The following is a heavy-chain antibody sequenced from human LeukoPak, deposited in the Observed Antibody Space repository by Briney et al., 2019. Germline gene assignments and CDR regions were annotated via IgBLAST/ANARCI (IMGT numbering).Heavy chain of an antibody. J-gene: IGHJ5*02. CDR3: ARGITIFGVASARFDP. CDR1: GYTFTSYG. CDR2: ISAYNSNT. D-gene: IGHD3-3*01. Sequence: ASVKLSCKATGYTFTSYGISWGRQAPAQGLEWMGWISAYNSNTNYAQKLQGRVTMTTDTSTRTAYMELRSLRSDDAAVYYCARGITIFGVASARFDPWGQGTLVTVSS. V-gene: IGHV1-18*01.